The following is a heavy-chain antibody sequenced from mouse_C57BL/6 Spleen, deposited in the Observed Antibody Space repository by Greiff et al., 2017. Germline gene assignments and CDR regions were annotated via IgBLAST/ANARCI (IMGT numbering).Heavy chain of an antibody. CDR2: ISSGSSTI. CDR1: GFTFSDYG. D-gene: IGHD1-1*01. Sequence: EVQGVESGGGLVKPGGSLKLSCAASGFTFSDYGMHWVRQAPEKGLEWVAYISSGSSTIYYADTVKGRFTISRDNAKNTLFLQMTSLRSEDTAMYYCARGGYYGSSYLWYFDVWGTGTTVTVSS. J-gene: IGHJ1*03. CDR3: ARGGYYGSSYLWYFDV. V-gene: IGHV5-17*01.